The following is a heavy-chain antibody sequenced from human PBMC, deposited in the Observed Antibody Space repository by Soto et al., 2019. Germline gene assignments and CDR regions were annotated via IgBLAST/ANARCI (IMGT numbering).Heavy chain of an antibody. V-gene: IGHV4-39*02. Sequence: SATLSLTCYGSGVSISSSSYYSGWIRQPPGKGLECIGSIHYGGSTYYNPSLKSRVTISVDTSKNHFPLKVTSVPAADTAVFYCARGSLWGPPRSFDMAVWGQGTRVPVSS. J-gene: IGHJ6*02. CDR3: ARGSLWGPPRSFDMAV. D-gene: IGHD3-16*01. CDR2: IHYGGST. CDR1: GVSISSSSYY.